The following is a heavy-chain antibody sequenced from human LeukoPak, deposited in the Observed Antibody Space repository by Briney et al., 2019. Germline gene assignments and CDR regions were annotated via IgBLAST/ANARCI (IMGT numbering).Heavy chain of an antibody. Sequence: GGSLRLSCAASGFTFSSYCMSWVRQAPGKGLEWVGNINQGGSVKYYVDSLKGRFTISRDDAKNSLYVQMNSLRDEDTAVYYCARVGYSGWNLEYWGQGTLVTVSS. V-gene: IGHV3-7*01. D-gene: IGHD5-12*01. CDR1: GFTFSSYC. J-gene: IGHJ4*02. CDR2: INQGGSVK. CDR3: ARVGYSGWNLEY.